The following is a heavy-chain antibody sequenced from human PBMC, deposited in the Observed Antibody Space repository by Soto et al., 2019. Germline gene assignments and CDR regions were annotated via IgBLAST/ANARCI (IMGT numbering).Heavy chain of an antibody. CDR3: ARVRRTASAGIKDYNWLDP. J-gene: IGHJ5*02. D-gene: IGHD6-13*01. V-gene: IGHV4-39*07. CDR1: GGSISSSDFY. CDR2: MYNSGTT. Sequence: PSETLSLTCTVSGGSISSSDFYWGWVRQTPGKGLEWIGNMYNSGTTYYNPSLKSRVTISVDTSKNQFSLKLNSVTAADTAVYYCARVRRTASAGIKDYNWLDPWGQGTLVTVSS.